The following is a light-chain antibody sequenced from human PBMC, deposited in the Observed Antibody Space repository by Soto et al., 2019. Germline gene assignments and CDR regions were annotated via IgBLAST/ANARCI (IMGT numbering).Light chain of an antibody. CDR2: DAS. Sequence: DIQMTQSPSALSASVGDRVTITCRASESIHKYLAWYQQKPGKAPNLLICDASTLRSGVPSRFSGTGFGTDFTLTISSLQPDDFATYYCQQYKSYSDFGPGTKVDIK. CDR3: QQYKSYSD. CDR1: ESIHKY. V-gene: IGKV1-5*01. J-gene: IGKJ3*01.